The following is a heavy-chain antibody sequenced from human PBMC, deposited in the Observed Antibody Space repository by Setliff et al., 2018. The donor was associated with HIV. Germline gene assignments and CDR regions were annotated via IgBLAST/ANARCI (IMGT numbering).Heavy chain of an antibody. Sequence: SETLSLTCTVSGGSINSGIYYWTWIRQPAGKGLEWLGSIYFTGSSDNNPSLKSRVTLSVDTSKHQFSLKLSSVTAADTAVYYCARVQMAYAAFDVWGQGTMVTVSS. D-gene: IGHD4-17*01. J-gene: IGHJ3*01. CDR1: GGSINSGIYY. CDR3: ARVQMAYAAFDV. V-gene: IGHV4-61*10. CDR2: IYFTGSS.